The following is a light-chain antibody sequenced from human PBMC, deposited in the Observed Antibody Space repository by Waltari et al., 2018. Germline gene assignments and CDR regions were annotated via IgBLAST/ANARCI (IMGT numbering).Light chain of an antibody. CDR3: QQRSNWPLT. V-gene: IGKV3-11*01. J-gene: IGKJ4*01. CDR1: HSVSRY. Sequence: EIVLTQSPATLSLSPGERATLSCRASHSVSRYLAWYQQRPGQAPRLLIFDASFRAPRIPARFSGSGSETDFTLTISSLEPEDCAVYYCQQRSNWPLTFGGGTKVEIK. CDR2: DAS.